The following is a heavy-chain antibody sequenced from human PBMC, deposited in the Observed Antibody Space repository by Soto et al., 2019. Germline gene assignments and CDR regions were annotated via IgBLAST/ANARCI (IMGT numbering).Heavy chain of an antibody. CDR2: ISYDGSNK. D-gene: IGHD5-18*01. CDR1: GFTFSSYG. Sequence: GGSLRLSCAASGFTFSSYGMHWVRQAPGKGLEWVAVISYDGSNKYYADSVKGRFTISRDNSKNTLYLQMNSLRAEDTAVYYCAKDGGYSYGSDGMDVWGQGTTVTVPS. V-gene: IGHV3-30*18. J-gene: IGHJ6*02. CDR3: AKDGGYSYGSDGMDV.